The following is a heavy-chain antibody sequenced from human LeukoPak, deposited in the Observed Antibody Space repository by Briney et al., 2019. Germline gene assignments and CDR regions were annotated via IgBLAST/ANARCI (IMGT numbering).Heavy chain of an antibody. CDR2: IYDGGNT. CDR3: ARSYSGSYVAAFDI. V-gene: IGHV4-31*03. D-gene: IGHD1-26*01. J-gene: IGHJ3*02. CDR1: GGSIGRAGYY. Sequence: SETLSLTCTVSGGSIGRAGYYWSWIRQHPGKGLEWIGYIYDGGNTYYNPSLKSRVTMSVDTSKNQFSLKLSSVTAADSAVYYCARSYSGSYVAAFDIWGRGTMVTVSS.